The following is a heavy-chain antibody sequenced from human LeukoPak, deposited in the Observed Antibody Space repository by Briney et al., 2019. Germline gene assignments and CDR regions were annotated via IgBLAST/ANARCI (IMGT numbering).Heavy chain of an antibody. CDR1: GGSFSGYY. CDR2: INHSGST. J-gene: IGHJ4*02. Sequence: SETLSLTCAVYGGSFSGYYWSWIRQPPGKGLEWIGEINHSGSTNYNPSLKSRVTISVDTSKNQFSLKLSSVTAADTAVYCCAGTSFDYTEPSDYWGQGTLVTVSS. D-gene: IGHD4-11*01. V-gene: IGHV4-34*01. CDR3: AGTSFDYTEPSDY.